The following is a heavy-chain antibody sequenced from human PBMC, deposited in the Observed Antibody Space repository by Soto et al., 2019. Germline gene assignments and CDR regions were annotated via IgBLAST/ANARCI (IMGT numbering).Heavy chain of an antibody. CDR2: IKQDGSTK. CDR3: ARIGYSSSSFDY. J-gene: IGHJ4*02. CDR1: GFTFSNYW. D-gene: IGHD6-6*01. Sequence: EVQLVESGGGLVQPGGSLRLSCAASGFTFSNYWMTWARQAPGKGLEWVANIKQDGSTKYYVDSVKGRFTISRDNAKNSVYLQINSLRAEDTAVYFCARIGYSSSSFDYWGQGTLVLVSS. V-gene: IGHV3-7*01.